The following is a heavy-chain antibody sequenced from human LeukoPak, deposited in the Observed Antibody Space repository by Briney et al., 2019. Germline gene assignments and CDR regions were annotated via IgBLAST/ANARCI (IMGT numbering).Heavy chain of an antibody. J-gene: IGHJ6*03. Sequence: SQTLSLTCTVSGGSISNGSYYWSWIRQPAGKGLEWIGRIYTSGSTNYNPSLTSRVTISVDTSKNQFSLKLSSVTAADTAVYYCARVHVDIVATTPNYYYYYMDVWGKGTTVTISS. V-gene: IGHV4-61*02. CDR1: GGSISNGSYY. CDR2: IYTSGST. D-gene: IGHD5-12*01. CDR3: ARVHVDIVATTPNYYYYYMDV.